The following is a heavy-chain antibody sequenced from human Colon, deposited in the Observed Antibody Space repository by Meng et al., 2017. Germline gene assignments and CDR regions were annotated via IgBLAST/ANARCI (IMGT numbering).Heavy chain of an antibody. V-gene: IGHV3-11*01. CDR1: GFTFSDYY. D-gene: IGHD4-11*01. J-gene: IGHJ4*02. CDR3: VRSRTTEITKYYFDY. CDR2: ISSSGGDK. Sequence: QVQLVGSGGGLVKSGGSLRLSCASSGFTFSDYYLTWIRQAPGKGLEWISYISSSGGDKYYADSVKGRFTISRDNSNNSLYLQMNSLRADDTAVYYCVRSRTTEITKYYFDYWGQGTLVTVSS.